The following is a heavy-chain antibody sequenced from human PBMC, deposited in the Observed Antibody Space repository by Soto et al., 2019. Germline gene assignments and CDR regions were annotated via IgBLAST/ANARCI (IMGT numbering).Heavy chain of an antibody. CDR1: GGSVTSDEDY. Sequence: SETLSLTCTVYGGSVTSDEDYWTGIRQSPGKGLEWIGYISNSGSTGYNPSLKTRLSMSVDRSKNQFTLRLTSVTAADTAVYFCATESGSTYGYFDHWGQGTQVTVSS. J-gene: IGHJ4*02. D-gene: IGHD5-18*01. CDR2: ISNSGST. CDR3: ATESGSTYGYFDH. V-gene: IGHV4-30-4*01.